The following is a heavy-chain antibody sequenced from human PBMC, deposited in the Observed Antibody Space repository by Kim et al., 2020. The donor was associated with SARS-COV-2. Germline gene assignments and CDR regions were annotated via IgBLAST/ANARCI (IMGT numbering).Heavy chain of an antibody. D-gene: IGHD5-18*01. CDR3: GTEDTAMALDV. J-gene: IGHJ6*02. CDR2: T. V-gene: IGHV1-24*01. Sequence: TIYAQKCQGRVTMTEDTSTDTAYMELSSLRSEDTAVYYCGTEDTAMALDVWGQGTTVTVSS.